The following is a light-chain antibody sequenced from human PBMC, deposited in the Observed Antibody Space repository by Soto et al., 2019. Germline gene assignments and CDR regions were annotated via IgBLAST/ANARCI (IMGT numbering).Light chain of an antibody. J-gene: IGLJ1*01. V-gene: IGLV2-14*01. CDR2: QVT. CDR1: SXDLAIYNY. CDR3: SSYTDSSNYV. Sequence: QSALTQPASVSGSPXXXXXXXXTGTSXDLAIYNYVSWYQQQPGKAPKLMIYQVTNRPSGVSNRFSGSRSGNTASLTISGLQAEDEADYYCSSYTDSSNYVFGTGTKLTVL.